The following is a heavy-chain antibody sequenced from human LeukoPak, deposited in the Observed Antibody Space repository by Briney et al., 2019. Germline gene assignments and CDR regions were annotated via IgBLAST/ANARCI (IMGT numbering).Heavy chain of an antibody. CDR1: GGSFSDYH. CDR3: ARETSQKGAHYMDV. J-gene: IGHJ6*03. V-gene: IGHV4-34*01. CDR2: INRSGTT. Sequence: SETLSLTCTMYGGSFSDYHWTWIRLPPGKGLEWIGEINRSGTTSYNPSLKSRVTISVDTSKNQFSLKLSSVTAADTAVYYCARETSQKGAHYMDVWGKGTTVTISS. D-gene: IGHD3-16*01.